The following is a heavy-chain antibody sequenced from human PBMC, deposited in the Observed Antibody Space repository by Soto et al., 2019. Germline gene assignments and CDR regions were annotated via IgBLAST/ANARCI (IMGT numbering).Heavy chain of an antibody. CDR3: ARHHPGRGPPVWDFDL. CDR1: GFPFSSYW. V-gene: IGHV3-7*01. J-gene: IGHJ2*01. Sequence: EVQLVESGGGLVQPGGSLRLSCAASGFPFSSYWMSWVRQAPGKGLQFVANIKQDGRDRDHVTSVKGRFSISRDNAKNSLYLQMNSLRPEDTAVYYCARHHPGRGPPVWDFDLWGRGTLVTVS. D-gene: IGHD3-10*01. CDR2: IKQDGRDR.